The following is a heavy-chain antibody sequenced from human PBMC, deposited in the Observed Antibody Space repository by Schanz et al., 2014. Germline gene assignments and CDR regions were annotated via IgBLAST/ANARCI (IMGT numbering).Heavy chain of an antibody. J-gene: IGHJ6*02. Sequence: QVQLVQSGSEVKKPGASVKVSCKASGYTFTTYGISWVRQAPGQGLEWMGWISAYNGHTNYAQKFQGRVTMTTDTSTSTAYMELRSLRSDDTAVYYCARDGHSSNWRSYFFYGLDVWGQGTTVTVSS. V-gene: IGHV1-18*01. CDR3: ARDGHSSNWRSYFFYGLDV. CDR1: GYTFTTYG. D-gene: IGHD6-13*01. CDR2: ISAYNGHT.